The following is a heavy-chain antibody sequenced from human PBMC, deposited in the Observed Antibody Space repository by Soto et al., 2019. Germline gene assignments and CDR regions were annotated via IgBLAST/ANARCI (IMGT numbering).Heavy chain of an antibody. CDR1: GFTFSSYS. D-gene: IGHD6-19*01. Sequence: GGSLRLSCAASGFTFSSYSRNWVRQAPGKGLEWVSYISSSSSTIYYADSVKGRFTISRDNAKNSLYLQMNSLRDEDTAVYYCARDPYSSGWYPTGGWFDPWGQGTLVTVYS. J-gene: IGHJ5*02. V-gene: IGHV3-48*02. CDR3: ARDPYSSGWYPTGGWFDP. CDR2: ISSSSSTI.